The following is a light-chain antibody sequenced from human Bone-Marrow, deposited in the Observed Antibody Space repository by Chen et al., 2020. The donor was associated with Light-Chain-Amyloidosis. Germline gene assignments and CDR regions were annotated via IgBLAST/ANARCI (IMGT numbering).Light chain of an antibody. CDR1: DLPTKY. V-gene: IGLV3-25*03. CDR2: RDT. J-gene: IGLJ2*01. CDR3: QSADSSGTYEVI. Sequence: YELPQPPSWSLSPGQTARITCSGDDLPTKYAYWYQQKPGQAPVLVIHRDTERPSGISERFSGSSSGTTATLTISGVQAEDEADYHCQSADSSGTYEVIFGGGTKLTVL.